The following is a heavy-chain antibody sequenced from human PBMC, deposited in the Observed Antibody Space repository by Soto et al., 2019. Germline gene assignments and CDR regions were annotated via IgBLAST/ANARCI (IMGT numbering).Heavy chain of an antibody. CDR2: ISWNSGSI. CDR1: GFTFDDYA. D-gene: IGHD3-10*01. V-gene: IGHV3-9*01. J-gene: IGHJ4*02. Sequence: RPGGSLRLSCAASGFTFDDYAMHWVRQAPGKGLEWVSGISWNSGSIGYADSVKGRFTISRDNAKNSLYLQMNSLRAEDTALYYCAKDGGPTLGMVRGVIGPYYFDYWGQGTLVTVSS. CDR3: AKDGGPTLGMVRGVIGPYYFDY.